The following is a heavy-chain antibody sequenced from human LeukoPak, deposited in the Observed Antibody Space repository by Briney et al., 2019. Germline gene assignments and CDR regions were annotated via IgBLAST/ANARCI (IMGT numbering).Heavy chain of an antibody. CDR3: ARGKGEFGVVIGYYYYMDV. CDR1: GGSISSGDYY. J-gene: IGHJ6*03. D-gene: IGHD3-3*01. Sequence: KSSETLSLTCTVSGGSISSGDYYWSWIRQPPGKGLEWIGYIYYSGSTYYNPSLKSRVTISVDTSKNQFSLKLSSVTAADTAVYYCARGKGEFGVVIGYYYYMDVWGKGTTVTVSS. CDR2: IYYSGST. V-gene: IGHV4-30-4*08.